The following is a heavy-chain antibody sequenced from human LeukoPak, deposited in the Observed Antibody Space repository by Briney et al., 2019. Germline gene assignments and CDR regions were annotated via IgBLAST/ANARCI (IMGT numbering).Heavy chain of an antibody. Sequence: ASVKVSCKVSGYTFTGSFIHWVRQAPGQGLEWMGWISSDTGGTKFARKFQGRVTMTRDTSISTAYVELRSLRSDDTAVYYCVRADPVDYWGQGTRITVSS. V-gene: IGHV1-2*02. CDR1: GYTFTGSF. J-gene: IGHJ4*02. CDR3: VRADPVDY. CDR2: ISSDTGGT.